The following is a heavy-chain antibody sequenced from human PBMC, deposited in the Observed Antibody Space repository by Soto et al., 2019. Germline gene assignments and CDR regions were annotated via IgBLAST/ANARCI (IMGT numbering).Heavy chain of an antibody. D-gene: IGHD4-4*01. CDR3: ARGGQQFLDY. CDR1: GASISSGGYS. CDR2: VFHSETT. Sequence: SETLSLTCAVSGASISSGGYSWSWIRQPPGRGLEWIGYVFHSETTYYNPSLKSRVTMSVDSSKNQFSLKLTSVTAADTAVYYCARGGQQFLDYWGQGTLVTVSS. J-gene: IGHJ4*02. V-gene: IGHV4-30-2*01.